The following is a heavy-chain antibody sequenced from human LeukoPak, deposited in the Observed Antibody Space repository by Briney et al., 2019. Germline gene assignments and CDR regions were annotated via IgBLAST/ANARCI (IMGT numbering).Heavy chain of an antibody. CDR3: AKDGYSSSWYGY. CDR1: GFTFSSYA. V-gene: IGHV3-23*01. Sequence: GGSLRLSCAASGFTFSSYAMSWVRQAPGKGLEWVSAISGSGGSTYYADSVKGRFTISRDNSKNTLYLQMNSLRAEDTAVYYRAKDGYSSSWYGYWGQGTLVTVSS. J-gene: IGHJ4*02. D-gene: IGHD6-13*01. CDR2: ISGSGGST.